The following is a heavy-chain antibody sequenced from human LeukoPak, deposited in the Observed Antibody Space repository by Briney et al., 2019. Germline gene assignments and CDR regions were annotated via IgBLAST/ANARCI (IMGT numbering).Heavy chain of an antibody. CDR1: GYTFTGYY. CDR2: INPNSGGA. D-gene: IGHD3-22*01. CDR3: AKFYYYDSSGYYPDY. V-gene: IGHV1-2*02. Sequence: ASVKVSCKASGYTFTGYYMHWVRQAPGQGLEWMGWINPNSGGANYAQKFQGRVTLTRDTSISTAYMELSRLRSDDTAVYYCAKFYYYDSSGYYPDYWGQGTLVTVSS. J-gene: IGHJ4*02.